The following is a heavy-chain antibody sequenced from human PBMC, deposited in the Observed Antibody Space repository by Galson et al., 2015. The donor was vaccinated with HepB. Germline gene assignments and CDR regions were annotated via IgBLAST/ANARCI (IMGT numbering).Heavy chain of an antibody. Sequence: SVKVSCKASGYIFATYFLHWVRQAPGQGLEHVGMIDPSNAATNFAQRFQGRVTMTRDTSTSTVYMDLSGLTSEDTAVYYCAREAPGTLYFDYWGQGTLVTVSS. D-gene: IGHD2-2*01. CDR1: GYIFATYF. J-gene: IGHJ4*02. CDR3: AREAPGTLYFDY. V-gene: IGHV1-46*03. CDR2: IDPSNAAT.